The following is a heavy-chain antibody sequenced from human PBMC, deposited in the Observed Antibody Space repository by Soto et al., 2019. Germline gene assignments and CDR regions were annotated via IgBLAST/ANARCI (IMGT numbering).Heavy chain of an antibody. D-gene: IGHD2-2*01. CDR1: GYTFTSYG. J-gene: IGHJ3*02. Sequence: QVQLVQSGAEVKKPGASVKVSCKASGYTFTSYGISWVRQAPGQGLEWMGWISAYNGNTNYAKKLQGRVTMTTDTATSTVWMELRSLRTDDTAVYYCARVMGYCSSTSFGMGCASDIWWQRTMVTV. CDR3: ARVMGYCSSTSFGMGCASDI. CDR2: ISAYNGNT. V-gene: IGHV1-18*01.